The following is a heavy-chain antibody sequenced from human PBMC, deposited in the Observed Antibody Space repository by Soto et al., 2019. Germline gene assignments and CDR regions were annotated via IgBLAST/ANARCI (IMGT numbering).Heavy chain of an antibody. Sequence: EVQLVESGGGLAQPGGSLRLSCVASGFTFTTYWMSWVRQAPGKGLEWVANIRKDGGAQYYVDSVKGRFTISRDNAKNSVYRQMDSLRAEDTAVYYCVRGGHLSGSYLRSYWGQGILVTVSS. CDR2: IRKDGGAQ. V-gene: IGHV3-7*03. J-gene: IGHJ4*02. D-gene: IGHD5-18*01. CDR1: GFTFTTYW. CDR3: VRGGHLSGSYLRSY.